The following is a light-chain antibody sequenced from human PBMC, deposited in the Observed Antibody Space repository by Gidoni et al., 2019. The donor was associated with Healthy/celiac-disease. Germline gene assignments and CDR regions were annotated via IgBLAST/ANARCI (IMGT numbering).Light chain of an antibody. CDR1: QDISNY. V-gene: IGKV1-33*01. Sequence: DIQMTQSPSSLSAPVGDRVTITCQASQDISNYLNWYQQKPGKAPKLLIYDASNLETGVPSRFSGSGSGTDFTFTISSLQPEDIATYYCQQYDNLPITFGQGTRREIK. CDR2: DAS. J-gene: IGKJ5*01. CDR3: QQYDNLPIT.